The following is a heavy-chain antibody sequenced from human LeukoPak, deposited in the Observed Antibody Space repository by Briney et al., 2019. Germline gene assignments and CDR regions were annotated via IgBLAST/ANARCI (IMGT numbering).Heavy chain of an antibody. CDR3: ARGRYRSGGSCHYFDY. V-gene: IGHV3-7*01. D-gene: IGHD2-15*01. CDR2: IKHDGSEN. CDR1: GLTFSSYW. J-gene: IGHJ4*02. Sequence: GGSLRLSCAASGLTFSSYWMNWVRQAPGKGLEWVANIKHDGSENYYVDSVKGRFTISRDNAKNSLYLQMNSLRAEDTAVYYCARGRYRSGGSCHYFDYWGQGTLVTVSS.